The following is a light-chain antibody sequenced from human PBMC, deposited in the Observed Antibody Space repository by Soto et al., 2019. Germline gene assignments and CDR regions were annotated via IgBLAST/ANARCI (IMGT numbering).Light chain of an antibody. Sequence: QSALTQPASVSGSPGQAITISCTGTSSDVGGSNYVSWYQQHPGKAPKLLIYDVSTRPSGVSYRFSGSKSGNTAALTISGLQAEDEADYYCSSYTSSITVVFGGGNKLTVL. CDR3: SSYTSSITVV. V-gene: IGLV2-14*03. CDR2: DVS. CDR1: SSDVGGSNY. J-gene: IGLJ2*01.